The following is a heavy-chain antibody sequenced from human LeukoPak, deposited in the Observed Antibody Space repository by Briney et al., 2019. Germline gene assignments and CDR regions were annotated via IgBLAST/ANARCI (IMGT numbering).Heavy chain of an antibody. CDR1: GGSFSGYY. D-gene: IGHD3-10*01. CDR2: INHSGST. Sequence: PSETLSLTCAVYGGSFSGYYWSWIRQPPGKGLEWIGEINHSGSTNYNPSLKSRVTISVDTSKNQFSLKLSSVTAADTAVYYCARRGSGSYYNAYNWFDPWGQGTLVTVSS. J-gene: IGHJ5*02. V-gene: IGHV4-34*01. CDR3: ARRGSGSYYNAYNWFDP.